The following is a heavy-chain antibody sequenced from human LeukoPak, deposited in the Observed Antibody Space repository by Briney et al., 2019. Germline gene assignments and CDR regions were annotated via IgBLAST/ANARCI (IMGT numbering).Heavy chain of an antibody. D-gene: IGHD1-1*01. Sequence: PGGSLRLSCAASGFTFSSYAMHWVRQAPGKGLEWVAVISYDGSNKYYADSVKGRFTISRDNSKNTLYLQMNSLRAEDTAVCYCARDSGPFDYWGQGTLVTVSS. CDR2: ISYDGSNK. V-gene: IGHV3-30*01. CDR1: GFTFSSYA. J-gene: IGHJ4*02. CDR3: ARDSGPFDY.